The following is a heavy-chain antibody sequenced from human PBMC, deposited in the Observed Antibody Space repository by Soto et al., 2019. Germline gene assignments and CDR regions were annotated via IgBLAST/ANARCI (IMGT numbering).Heavy chain of an antibody. CDR2: IDNSGAST. D-gene: IGHD3-10*01. J-gene: IGHJ4*01. CDR1: GFTFRGYA. CDR3: AKQSVSGSYYNVGSGGDFDY. Sequence: GGSLRLSCAASGFTFRGYAMIWVRQAPGKGLEWVSTIDNSGASTKYADSVRGRFTISRDNSKNTLYLQMNSLRAEDTAVYYCAKQSVSGSYYNVGSGGDFDYWCQGTLVTVSS. V-gene: IGHV3-23*01.